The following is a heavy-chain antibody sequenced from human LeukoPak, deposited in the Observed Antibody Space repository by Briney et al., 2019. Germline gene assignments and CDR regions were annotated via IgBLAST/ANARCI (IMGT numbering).Heavy chain of an antibody. D-gene: IGHD3-9*01. J-gene: IGHJ6*02. Sequence: SETLSLTCTVSGGSMNSYYFHWIRQAPGKGLEWIGYVHYSGSTKYNPSLKSRVTLSVDTSKNQFSLKVSSVTAADTAVYYCARDLGGPYYDILTGYYRSPYGMDVWGQGTTVTVSS. V-gene: IGHV4-59*12. CDR2: VHYSGST. CDR1: GGSMNSYY. CDR3: ARDLGGPYYDILTGYYRSPYGMDV.